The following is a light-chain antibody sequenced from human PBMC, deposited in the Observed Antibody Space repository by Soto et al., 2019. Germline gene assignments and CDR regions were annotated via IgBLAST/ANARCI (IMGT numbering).Light chain of an antibody. CDR1: QSVSSN. Sequence: EIVMTQSPATLSVSPGERATLSCRASQSVSSNLAWYQQKPGQAPRLLIYGASTRATGTPARFTGSGSGTDFTLTISSLEPEDFAVYYCQQGSTFGQGTRLEIK. CDR2: GAS. CDR3: QQGST. V-gene: IGKV3-15*01. J-gene: IGKJ5*01.